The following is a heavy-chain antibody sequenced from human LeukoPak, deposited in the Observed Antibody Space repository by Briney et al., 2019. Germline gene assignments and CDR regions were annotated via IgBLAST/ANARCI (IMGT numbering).Heavy chain of an antibody. J-gene: IGHJ4*02. CDR3: AKDVESGGSYPKRVFDY. V-gene: IGHV3-30*02. CDR1: GFTFSSYG. Sequence: GGSLRLSCAASGFTFSSYGMHWVRQAPGKGLEWVAFIRYDGSNKYYADSVKGRFTISRDNSKNTLYLQMNSLRAEDTAVYYCAKDVESGGSYPKRVFDYWGQGTLVTVSS. CDR2: IRYDGSNK. D-gene: IGHD1-26*01.